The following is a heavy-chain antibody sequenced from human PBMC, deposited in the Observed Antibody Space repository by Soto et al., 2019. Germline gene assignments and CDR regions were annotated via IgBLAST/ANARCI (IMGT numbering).Heavy chain of an antibody. CDR3: ARDQVKGTMTIL. D-gene: IGHD4-17*01. J-gene: IGHJ4*02. V-gene: IGHV3-30-3*01. Sequence: QVQLVESGGGVCQPGRSLRLSCAASGFTFINYAMHWVRQAPGKGLEWGAVISYDGSTKYYADSVKGRFTISRDNSKNTMYLQMNSLSAEDTAVYHCARDQVKGTMTILWGQGTLVTVSS. CDR2: ISYDGSTK. CDR1: GFTFINYA.